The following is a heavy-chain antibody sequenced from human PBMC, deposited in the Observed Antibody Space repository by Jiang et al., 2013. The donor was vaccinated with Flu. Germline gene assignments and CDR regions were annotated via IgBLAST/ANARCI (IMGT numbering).Heavy chain of an antibody. Sequence: SGAEVKKPGASVKVSCKASGYTFTGYYMHWVRQAPGQGLEWMGRINPNSGGTNYAQKFQGRVTMTRDTSISTAYMELSRLRSDDTAVYYCARDQVFLVGNYGSGKYYYGMDVWGQGTTVTVSS. J-gene: IGHJ6*02. CDR2: INPNSGGT. CDR1: GYTFTGYY. D-gene: IGHD3-10*01. V-gene: IGHV1-2*06. CDR3: ARDQVFLVGNYGSGKYYYGMDV.